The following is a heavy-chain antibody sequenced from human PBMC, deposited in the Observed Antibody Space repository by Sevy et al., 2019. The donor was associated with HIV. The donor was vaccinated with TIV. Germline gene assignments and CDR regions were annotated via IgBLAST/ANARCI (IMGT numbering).Heavy chain of an antibody. CDR3: AGARYDSSGSFDAFDI. D-gene: IGHD3-22*01. CDR1: GFTLRTYA. Sequence: GESLKISCVASGFTLRTYAMNWVRQAPGKGLKWVSTIFKSGDVTYYADSVKGRFTIARDNSKNTVYLHMNSLRPEDTALYFCAGARYDSSGSFDAFDIWGQGTMVTVSS. J-gene: IGHJ3*02. V-gene: IGHV3-23*01. CDR2: IFKSGDVT.